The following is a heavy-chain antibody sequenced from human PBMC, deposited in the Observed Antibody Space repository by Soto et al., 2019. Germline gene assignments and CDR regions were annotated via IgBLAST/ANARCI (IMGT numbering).Heavy chain of an antibody. CDR3: ARDRGYDAHDYYYNAMDV. D-gene: IGHD2-15*01. CDR2: IRGFSPYT. CDR1: GFTFRTYT. J-gene: IGHJ6*02. Sequence: GGSLGLSCVASGFTFRTYTMNWVRQAPGKGLEWVSGIRGFSPYTFYAESVKGRFTISRDNAKNSLYLQMNSLGVEDTAVYYCARDRGYDAHDYYYNAMDVWGQGTTVTVSS. V-gene: IGHV3-21*01.